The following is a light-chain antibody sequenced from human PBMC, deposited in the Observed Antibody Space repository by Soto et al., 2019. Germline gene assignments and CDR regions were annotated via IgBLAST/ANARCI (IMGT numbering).Light chain of an antibody. Sequence: DIQMTQSPSSLSASVGDRVTITCQASQDISNYLNWYQQKPGKAPKXXIYDASSLESGVPSRFSGSGSGTEFTLTITSLQPDDFATYYCQQYNSYPWTFGQGTKVDIK. J-gene: IGKJ1*01. CDR1: QDISNY. V-gene: IGKV1-16*01. CDR3: QQYNSYPWT. CDR2: DAS.